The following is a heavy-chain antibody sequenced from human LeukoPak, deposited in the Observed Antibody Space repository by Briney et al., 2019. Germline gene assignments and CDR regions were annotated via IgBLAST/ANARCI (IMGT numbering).Heavy chain of an antibody. CDR3: ARGQWPDS. J-gene: IGHJ4*02. V-gene: IGHV3-21*01. CDR1: GFTFSTYT. CDR2: ISSSSYI. D-gene: IGHD6-19*01. Sequence: GGSLGLSCAASGFTFSTYTMNWVRQAPGKGLEWVSSISSSSYIAYSDSVKGRFTISRDNAKNSLYLQMNSLRAEDTAVFYCARGQWPDSWGQGTLLIVSS.